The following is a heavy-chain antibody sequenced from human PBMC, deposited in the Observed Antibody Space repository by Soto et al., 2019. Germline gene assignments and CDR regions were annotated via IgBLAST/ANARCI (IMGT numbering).Heavy chain of an antibody. CDR2: INAGNGNT. V-gene: IGHV1-3*01. J-gene: IGHJ5*02. CDR3: ARGVYYDSSGYVGAPRGPNWFDP. D-gene: IGHD3-22*01. CDR1: GYTFTSYA. Sequence: ASVKVSCKASGYTFTSYAMHWVRQAPGQRLEWMGWINAGNGNTKYSQKFQGRVTITRDTSASTAYMELSSLRSEDTAVYYCARGVYYDSSGYVGAPRGPNWFDPWGQGTLVTVSS.